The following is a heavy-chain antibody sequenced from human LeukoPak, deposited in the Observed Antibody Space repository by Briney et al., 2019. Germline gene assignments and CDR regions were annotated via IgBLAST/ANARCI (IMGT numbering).Heavy chain of an antibody. CDR2: ISGSGGST. V-gene: IGHV3-23*01. CDR1: GFTFSSYA. Sequence: GGSLRLSCAASGFTFSSYAMSWVRQAPGKGLEWVSAISGSGGSTYYADSVKGRFTISRDNSKNTLYLQMNSLRAEDTAVYYCAKFKDATRIVVVIGAFDIWGQGTMVTVSS. CDR3: AKFKDATRIVVVIGAFDI. J-gene: IGHJ3*02. D-gene: IGHD3-22*01.